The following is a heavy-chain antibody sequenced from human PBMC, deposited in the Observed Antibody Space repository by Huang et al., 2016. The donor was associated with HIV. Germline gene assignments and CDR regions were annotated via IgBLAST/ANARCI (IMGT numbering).Heavy chain of an antibody. J-gene: IGHJ5*02. CDR3: ARDRKYDNAWYWFDP. CDR1: GGTFSSYA. V-gene: IGHV1-69*01. CDR2: IIPIFGTP. D-gene: IGHD1-1*01. Sequence: QVQLVQSGAEVKKPGSSVRVSCEASGGTFSSYAINWVRLAPGQGLEWMGGIIPIFGTPNYAQKFQGRVTITADESTSTAYMELSSLRSDDTAVYYCARDRKYDNAWYWFDPWGQGTLVTVSS.